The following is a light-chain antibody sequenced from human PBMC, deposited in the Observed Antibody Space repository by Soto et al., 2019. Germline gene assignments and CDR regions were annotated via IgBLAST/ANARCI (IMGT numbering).Light chain of an antibody. Sequence: DIVMTQSPVTLSVSLRYRATLCCTASQSVISNLAWYQQKPGQAPRLLIYGASTRATGITDRFSGRGSWTDVTRNISSLEPEDVAVYYGQHRSSSTLTFGEVTKVDI. V-gene: IGKV3-15*01. CDR2: GAS. CDR3: QHRSSSTLT. CDR1: QSVISN. J-gene: IGKJ4*01.